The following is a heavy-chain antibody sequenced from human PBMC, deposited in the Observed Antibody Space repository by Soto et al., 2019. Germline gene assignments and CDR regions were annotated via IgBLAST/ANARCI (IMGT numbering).Heavy chain of an antibody. Sequence: QVQLVESGGGVVQPGRPLRLSCAASGFTFSTYGMHWVRQAPGKGLEWVAVISYDGSNKYCADSVKGRFTISRDNSKNTLFLQMNSLTAEDTAVYYCAKELGRYCSGGGCYYFDYWGQGTLVTVSS. D-gene: IGHD2-15*01. J-gene: IGHJ4*02. CDR3: AKELGRYCSGGGCYYFDY. V-gene: IGHV3-30*18. CDR1: GFTFSTYG. CDR2: ISYDGSNK.